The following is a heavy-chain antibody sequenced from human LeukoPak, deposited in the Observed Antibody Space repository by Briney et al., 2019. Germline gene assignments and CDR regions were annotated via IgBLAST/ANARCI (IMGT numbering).Heavy chain of an antibody. J-gene: IGHJ2*01. Sequence: PGGSLRLSCAASGFTFSSFAMHWVRQAPGRGLEWVAAISSDGSKRYYADSVKGRFIISRDNSKNTLFLQMNSLRAEDTAVYYCARAPSGWSDYWYFDLWGRGTLVTVSS. CDR1: GFTFSSFA. CDR2: ISSDGSKR. D-gene: IGHD6-19*01. CDR3: ARAPSGWSDYWYFDL. V-gene: IGHV3-30*14.